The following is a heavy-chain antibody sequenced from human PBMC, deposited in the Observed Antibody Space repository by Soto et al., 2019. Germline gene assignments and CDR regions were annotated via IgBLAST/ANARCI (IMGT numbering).Heavy chain of an antibody. D-gene: IGHD2-2*01. CDR3: ARDIVVVPAASQWFDP. CDR2: INHSGST. Sequence: PSETLSLTCAVYGGSFSGYYWSWIRQPPGKGLEWIGEINHSGSTNYNPSLKSRVTISVDTSKNQFSLKLSSVTAADTAVYYCARDIVVVPAASQWFDPWGQGTLVTVSS. CDR1: GGSFSGYY. J-gene: IGHJ5*02. V-gene: IGHV4-34*01.